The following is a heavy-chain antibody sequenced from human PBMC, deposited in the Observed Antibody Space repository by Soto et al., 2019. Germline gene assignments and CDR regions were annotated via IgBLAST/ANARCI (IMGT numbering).Heavy chain of an antibody. CDR1: EFTFSSYW. CDR2: IKEDGSEK. J-gene: IGHJ4*02. V-gene: IGHV3-7*04. D-gene: IGHD5-12*01. CDR3: ARDRGYDSFDY. Sequence: ELVESGGGLVQPGGSLRLSCVASEFTFSSYWMSWVRQAPGIGLEWVANIKEDGSEKYYVDSVKGRFTISRDNAKNSLYLQMNSLRAEDTAVYYCARDRGYDSFDYWGQGTLVTVSS.